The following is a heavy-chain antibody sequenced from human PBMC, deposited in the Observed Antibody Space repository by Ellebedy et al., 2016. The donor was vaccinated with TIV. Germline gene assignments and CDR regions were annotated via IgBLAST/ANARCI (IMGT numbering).Heavy chain of an antibody. Sequence: PGGSLRLSCAASGFTFSSYWMSWVRQAPGKGLEWVSVIYSGGSTYYADSVKGRFTISRDNSKNTLYLQMNSLRAEDTAVYYCARASAGLDYWGQGTLVTVSS. CDR1: GFTFSSYW. D-gene: IGHD6-13*01. CDR2: IYSGGST. J-gene: IGHJ4*02. CDR3: ARASAGLDY. V-gene: IGHV3-66*01.